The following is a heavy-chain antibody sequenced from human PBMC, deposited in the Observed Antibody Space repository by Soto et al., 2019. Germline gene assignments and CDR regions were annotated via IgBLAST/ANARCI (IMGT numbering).Heavy chain of an antibody. CDR3: ARVQQLGYYFDY. Sequence: GGSLRLSCAVSGFTFSNYGMNWVRQAPGKGLEWVSTIGDTGASTYYADSVKGRFTISRDNSKNTLYLQMNSLRAEDTAVYYCARVQQLGYYFDYWGQGTLVTSPQ. CDR2: IGDTGAST. V-gene: IGHV3-23*01. D-gene: IGHD6-13*01. J-gene: IGHJ4*02. CDR1: GFTFSNYG.